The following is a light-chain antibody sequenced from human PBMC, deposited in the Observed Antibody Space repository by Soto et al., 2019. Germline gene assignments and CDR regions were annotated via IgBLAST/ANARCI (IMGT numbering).Light chain of an antibody. V-gene: IGKV2-28*01. CDR2: LGS. CDR3: MQALQTPLT. CDR1: QSLLHSNGYNY. Sequence: DIVMTQSPLSLPVTTGEPASISCRSSQSLLHSNGYNYLDWYLQKPGQSPQVLIYLGSNRASGVPDRFSGSGSGTDFTLKISRVEAEDVGVYYCMQALQTPLTLGGGTKVEIK. J-gene: IGKJ4*01.